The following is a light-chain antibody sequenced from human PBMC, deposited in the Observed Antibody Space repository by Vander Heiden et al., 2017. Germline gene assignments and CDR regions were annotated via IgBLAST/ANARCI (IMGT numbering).Light chain of an antibody. Sequence: DIQMTQSPSSLSASVGDRVTITCRASQSISNFLNWYQLKPGNAPKLLIYAASNLQTGAPSRFSASGYGIDFTLTISSLQPEDFATYYCQQSIRTPYTFGQGTKVKSK. V-gene: IGKV1-39*01. CDR3: QQSIRTPYT. CDR2: AAS. CDR1: QSISNF. J-gene: IGKJ2*01.